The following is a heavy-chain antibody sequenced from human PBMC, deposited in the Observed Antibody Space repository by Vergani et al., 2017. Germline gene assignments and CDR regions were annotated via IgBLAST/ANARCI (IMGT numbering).Heavy chain of an antibody. D-gene: IGHD5-24*01. CDR3: ASPAGGMAYNPVGFDY. CDR1: GGTFSSYA. J-gene: IGHJ4*02. Sequence: QVQLVQSGAEVKKPGASVKVSCKASGGTFSSYAISWVRQATGQGLEWMGWMNPNSANTGYAQKFQGRVTMTRNTSISTAYMELSSLRAEDTAVYYCASPAGGMAYNPVGFDYWGQGTLVTVSS. V-gene: IGHV1-8*02. CDR2: MNPNSANT.